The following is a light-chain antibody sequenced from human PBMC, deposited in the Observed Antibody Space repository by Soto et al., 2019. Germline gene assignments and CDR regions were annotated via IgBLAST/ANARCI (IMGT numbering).Light chain of an antibody. CDR2: AAS. V-gene: IGKV1-39*01. Sequence: GDRVTVTCRASQSINRDLNWYKQKPGKAPKLLINAASSLQSGVPSRFSGSGSGTDFTLTISSLQPEDFATYYCQQSYRTPYTFGQGTKLEIK. CDR1: QSINRD. J-gene: IGKJ2*01. CDR3: QQSYRTPYT.